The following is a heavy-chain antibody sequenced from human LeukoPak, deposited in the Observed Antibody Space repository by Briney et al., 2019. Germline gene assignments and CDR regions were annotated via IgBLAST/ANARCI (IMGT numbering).Heavy chain of an antibody. V-gene: IGHV1-2*02. J-gene: IGHJ4*02. CDR1: GYTFSAFY. D-gene: IGHD1-26*01. CDR3: ARDLAMYSPDLDY. Sequence: GASVKVSCKASGYTFSAFYIHWVRQAPGQGLEWMGWINPNSGDTSCAQTFQGRVTMTSDTSITTAYMEVSRLRSDDTAVFYCARDLAMYSPDLDYWGQGTLVTVSS. CDR2: INPNSGDT.